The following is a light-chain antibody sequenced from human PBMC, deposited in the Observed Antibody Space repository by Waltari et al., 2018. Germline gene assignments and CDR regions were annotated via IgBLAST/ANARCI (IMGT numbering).Light chain of an antibody. J-gene: IGKJ1*01. Sequence: EIVLTQSPGTLSLSLGERAILSCRASQSISRDLTWYQQKPGQAPRLLIYGASTRAPGIPDRFSGSGSGTDFSLTISRLEPDDFSVYYCQHYLRLPVTFGQGTTVEI. CDR2: GAS. CDR3: QHYLRLPVT. V-gene: IGKV3-20*01. CDR1: QSISRD.